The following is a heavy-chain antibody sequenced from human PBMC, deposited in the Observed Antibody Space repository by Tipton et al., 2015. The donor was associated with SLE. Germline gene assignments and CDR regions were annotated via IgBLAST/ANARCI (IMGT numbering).Heavy chain of an antibody. CDR2: IYYSGST. V-gene: IGHV4-39*07. CDR3: ARAGRFLEWLPLHYMDV. Sequence: TLSLTCTVSGGSISSSSYYWGWIRQPPGKGLEWIGSIYYSGSTYYNPSLKSRVTISVDTSKNQFSLKLSSVTAADTAVYYCARAGRFLEWLPLHYMDVWGKGTTVTVSS. J-gene: IGHJ6*03. D-gene: IGHD3-3*01. CDR1: GGSISSSSYY.